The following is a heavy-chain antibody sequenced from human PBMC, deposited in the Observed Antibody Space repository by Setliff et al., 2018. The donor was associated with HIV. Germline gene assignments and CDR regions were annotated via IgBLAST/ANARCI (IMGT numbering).Heavy chain of an antibody. CDR3: ARDESQVEGHRGYSYGSFDY. CDR1: GGSINRYY. V-gene: IGHV4-59*12. Sequence: SETLSLTCTVSGGSINRYYWSWIRQPPGKGLEWIGYIYYDGSTNFNPATNYNPSLKSRVTISLDTSKNHFSLRLSSVTAADTAVYYCARDESQVEGHRGYSYGSFDYWGQGTLVTVSS. J-gene: IGHJ4*02. CDR2: IYYDGSTNFNPAT. D-gene: IGHD5-18*01.